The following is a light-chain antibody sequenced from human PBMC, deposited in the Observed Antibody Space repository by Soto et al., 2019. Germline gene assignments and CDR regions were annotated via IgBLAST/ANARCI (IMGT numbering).Light chain of an antibody. CDR2: DVS. Sequence: QSALTQPASVSGSPGQSITISCTGTSSDVGGYNYVSWYQQHPGKAPKLMIYDVSNRPSGVSNSFSGSKSGNTASLTISGLQAEDDADYYCSSYTSSSFGVFGGGTKLTVL. J-gene: IGLJ3*02. CDR3: SSYTSSSFGV. V-gene: IGLV2-14*01. CDR1: SSDVGGYNY.